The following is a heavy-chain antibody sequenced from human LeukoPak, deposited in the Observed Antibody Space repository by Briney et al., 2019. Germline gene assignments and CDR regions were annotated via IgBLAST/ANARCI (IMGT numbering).Heavy chain of an antibody. CDR2: IRDDDST. CDR1: GLIVSNKY. CDR3: ARDVA. V-gene: IGHV3-66*01. D-gene: IGHD2-21*01. J-gene: IGHJ3*01. Sequence: GGSLRLSCAASGLIVSNKYMSWVRQAPGKGLEWVSIIRDDDSTDYPESVKGRFIISRDNSKNTLYLQMNSLRAEDTAVYYCARDVAWGQGTMVTVSS.